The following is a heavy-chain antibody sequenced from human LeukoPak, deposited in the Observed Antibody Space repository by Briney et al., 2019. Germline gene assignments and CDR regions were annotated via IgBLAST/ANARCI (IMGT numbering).Heavy chain of an antibody. CDR3: ANLPTTVTNSAPNNWFDP. CDR1: GFTFSSYA. CDR2: IGGSGDST. J-gene: IGHJ5*02. Sequence: GGSLRLSCAASGFTFSSYAMSWVRQPPGKGLEWVSAIGGSGDSTYYADSVKGRFTISRDNSRNTLYLQMNSLSAEDTAVYYCANLPTTVTNSAPNNWFDPWGQGTLVTVSS. D-gene: IGHD4-17*01. V-gene: IGHV3-23*01.